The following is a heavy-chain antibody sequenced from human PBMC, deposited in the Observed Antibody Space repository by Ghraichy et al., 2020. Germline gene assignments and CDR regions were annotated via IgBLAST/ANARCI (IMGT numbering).Heavy chain of an antibody. V-gene: IGHV4-39*02. J-gene: IGHJ4*02. Sequence: SETLSLTCTVSSGSISSSIYYWGWIRQPPGKGLEWIGSIYFTGSTYYNPSLESRVSISVDTSKSHFSLRLSSVTAADTAVYYCARCMVQVVIIRKLSAFDDWGQGTLVTVSS. CDR3: ARCMVQVVIIRKLSAFDD. CDR2: IYFTGST. CDR1: SGSISSSIYY. D-gene: IGHD3-10*01.